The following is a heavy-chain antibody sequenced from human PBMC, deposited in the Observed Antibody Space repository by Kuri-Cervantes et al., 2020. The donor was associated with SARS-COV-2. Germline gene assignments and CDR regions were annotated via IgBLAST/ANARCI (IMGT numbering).Heavy chain of an antibody. CDR1: GFTFDDYG. D-gene: IGHD3-10*01. J-gene: IGHJ4*02. CDR3: TRDKNAGFGEPNDY. V-gene: IGHV3-48*02. CDR2: ISSSSSTI. Sequence: GGSLRLSCAASGFTFDDYGMSWVRQAPGKGLEWVSYISSSSSTIYYADSVKGRFTISRDNAKNSLYLQMNSLRDEDTAVYYCTRDKNAGFGEPNDYWGQGTLVTVSS.